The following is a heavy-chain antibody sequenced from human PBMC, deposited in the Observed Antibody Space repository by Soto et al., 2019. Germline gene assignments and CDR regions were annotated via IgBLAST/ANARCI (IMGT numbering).Heavy chain of an antibody. CDR1: GFIFSSFW. J-gene: IGHJ6*02. V-gene: IGHV3-74*03. Sequence: EVRLEEAGGGFVQPGGSLRVSCSGSGFIFSSFWMHWVRQGPGKGLEWVSRINGDGASLAYAESVKGRFSISRDNVKKTLHLEIKSPGVDLASGLFWGREGSPGLVVGGRGATVTVSS. CDR3: GREGSPGLVV. CDR2: INGDGASL. D-gene: IGHD3-10*01.